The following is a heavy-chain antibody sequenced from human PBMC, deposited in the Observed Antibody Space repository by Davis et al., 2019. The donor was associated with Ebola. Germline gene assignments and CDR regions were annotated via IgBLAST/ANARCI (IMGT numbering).Heavy chain of an antibody. V-gene: IGHV3-23*01. CDR2: ISGSGGST. J-gene: IGHJ4*02. CDR1: GFTFSSYV. Sequence: GESLKISCAASGFTFSSYVMSWVRQAPGKGLEWVSAISGSGGSTYYADSVKGRFTISKDTSKNTLYLQINSLRAEDTARYYCAKVKYYSTWRGGFDSWGQGTLVTVSS. CDR3: AKVKYYSTWRGGFDS. D-gene: IGHD3-10*01.